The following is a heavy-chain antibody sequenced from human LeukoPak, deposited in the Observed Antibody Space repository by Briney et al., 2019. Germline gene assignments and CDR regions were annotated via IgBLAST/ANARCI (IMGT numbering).Heavy chain of an antibody. CDR1: GGSISSGDYY. J-gene: IGHJ6*02. CDR2: IYYSGST. D-gene: IGHD3-10*01. CDR3: AGGTDYYGSGSPYYGMDV. V-gene: IGHV4-30-4*01. Sequence: SQTLSLTCTVSGGSISSGDYYWSWIRQPPGKGLEWIGYIYYSGSTYYNPSLKSRVTISVDTSKNQFSLKLSSVTAADTAVYYCAGGTDYYGSGSPYYGMDVWGQGTTVTVSS.